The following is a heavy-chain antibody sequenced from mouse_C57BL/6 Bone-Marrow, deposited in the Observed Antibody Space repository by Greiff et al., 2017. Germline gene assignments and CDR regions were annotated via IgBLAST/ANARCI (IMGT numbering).Heavy chain of an antibody. CDR2: IFPRSGNT. J-gene: IGHJ3*01. Sequence: VQLKQSGAELARPGASVTLSCKASGYTFTSYGISWVKPRTGPGLEWIGEIFPRSGNTYYNEKFKGKATLTADKSSSTAYMELRSLTSEDAAVYFCARGYFWLAYWGQGTLVTVSA. D-gene: IGHD2-14*01. CDR3: ARGYFWLAY. V-gene: IGHV1-81*01. CDR1: GYTFTSYG.